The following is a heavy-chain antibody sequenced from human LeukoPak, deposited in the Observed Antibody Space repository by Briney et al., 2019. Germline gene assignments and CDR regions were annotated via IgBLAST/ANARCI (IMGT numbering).Heavy chain of an antibody. CDR2: FDPEGGET. CDR1: GYTLTELS. J-gene: IGHJ6*04. D-gene: IGHD2-2*01. V-gene: IGHV1-24*01. CDR3: ATPGVPAAKWGYYYGMDV. Sequence: ASVKVSCKVSGYTLTELSMHWVRQAPGKGLEWMGGFDPEGGETIYAQKFQGRVTMTEDTSTDTAYMELSSLRSEDTAVYYCATPGVPAAKWGYYYGMDVWGKGTTVTVSS.